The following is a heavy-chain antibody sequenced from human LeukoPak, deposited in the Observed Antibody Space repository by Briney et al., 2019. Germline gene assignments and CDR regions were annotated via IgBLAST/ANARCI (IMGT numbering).Heavy chain of an antibody. Sequence: SETLPLTCTVSGGSITTNFWSWIRQPPGKGLEWIGEINHSGSTNYNPSLKSRVTISVDTSKNQFSLKLSSVTAADTAVYYCARGFVVVPAAIEDYYYMDVWGKGTTVTVSS. CDR2: INHSGST. V-gene: IGHV4-34*01. CDR3: ARGFVVVPAAIEDYYYMDV. J-gene: IGHJ6*03. CDR1: GGSITTNF. D-gene: IGHD2-2*01.